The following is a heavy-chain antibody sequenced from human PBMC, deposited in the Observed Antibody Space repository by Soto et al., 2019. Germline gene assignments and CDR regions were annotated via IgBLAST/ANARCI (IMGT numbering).Heavy chain of an antibody. Sequence: GGSLRLSCAASGFTFSTYSMNWVRQAPGKGLEWVSSISSSSSYIYYEDSVKGRYTISRDNAKNSLYLEMNSLGAEDTAVYYCARGLSGSWKYYYWGRGTLVTVSS. J-gene: IGHJ4*02. CDR3: ARGLSGSWKYYY. CDR1: GFTFSTYS. CDR2: ISSSSSYI. D-gene: IGHD2-15*01. V-gene: IGHV3-21*01.